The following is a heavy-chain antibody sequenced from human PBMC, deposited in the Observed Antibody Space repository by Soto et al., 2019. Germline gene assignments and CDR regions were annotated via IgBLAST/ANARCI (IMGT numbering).Heavy chain of an antibody. Sequence: PSETLSLTCTVPGGSISSSSYYWGWIRQPPGKGLEWIGSIYYSGSTYYNPSLKSRVTISVDTSKNQFSLKLSSVTAADTAVYYCASRTYYDFWSGYYRELSPGDQFDPRGQGTLVTVSS. D-gene: IGHD3-3*01. V-gene: IGHV4-39*01. J-gene: IGHJ5*02. CDR1: GGSISSSSYY. CDR3: ASRTYYDFWSGYYRELSPGDQFDP. CDR2: IYYSGST.